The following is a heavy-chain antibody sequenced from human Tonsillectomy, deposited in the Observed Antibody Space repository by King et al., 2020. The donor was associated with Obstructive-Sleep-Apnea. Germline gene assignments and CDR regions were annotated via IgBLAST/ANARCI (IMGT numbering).Heavy chain of an antibody. V-gene: IGHV5-51*01. CDR2: IYPDDSDT. CDR3: ARPITGSADY. D-gene: IGHD3-16*01. CDR1: GYNFDTYW. Sequence: QLVQSGAEVRKPGESLKISCKGSGYNFDTYWIGWVRQRPGKGLEWMGIIYPDDSDTRYGPSFHGQVTISADKSISTAYLQWSSLKASDTAMYYCARPITGSADYWGQGTLVTVSS. J-gene: IGHJ4*02.